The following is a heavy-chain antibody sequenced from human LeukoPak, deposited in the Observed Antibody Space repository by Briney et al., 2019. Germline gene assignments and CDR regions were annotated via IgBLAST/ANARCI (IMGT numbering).Heavy chain of an antibody. CDR2: MNPNSGNT. Sequence: ASVKVSCKTSGYTFSTYDINWVRQAAGQGLEWVGWMNPNSGNTGFAQKFQGRATITRDTSMTTAYLELSSLRSEDTAVYYCARAIRYQLLSDYWGQGTLVTVSS. CDR3: ARAIRYQLLSDY. V-gene: IGHV1-8*03. CDR1: GYTFSTYD. D-gene: IGHD2-2*01. J-gene: IGHJ4*02.